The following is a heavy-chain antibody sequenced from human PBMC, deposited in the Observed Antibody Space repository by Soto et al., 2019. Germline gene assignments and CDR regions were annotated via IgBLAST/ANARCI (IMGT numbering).Heavy chain of an antibody. V-gene: IGHV4-39*01. D-gene: IGHD4-4*01. Sequence: SETLSLTCTVSGGSISSSTYNWGWIRQPPGKRLEWIGNIYYSGSPYYNPSLKSRVTISVDTSRNQLSLKLSSVTAADTAVYYCARSPNEVTKPRRDTFDVWGQGTMVTVSS. CDR1: GGSISSSTYN. CDR3: ARSPNEVTKPRRDTFDV. J-gene: IGHJ3*01. CDR2: IYYSGSP.